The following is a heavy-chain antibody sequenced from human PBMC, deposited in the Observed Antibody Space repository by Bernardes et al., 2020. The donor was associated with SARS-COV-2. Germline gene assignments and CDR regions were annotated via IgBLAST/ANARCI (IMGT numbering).Heavy chain of an antibody. CDR1: GFTFSNYW. CDR3: ARIQGVSGSTRRDFDY. D-gene: IGHD1-7*01. J-gene: IGHJ4*02. CDR2: INSDGIST. V-gene: IGHV3-74*01. Sequence: VGSLRLSCAASGFTFSNYWMHWVRQAPGKGLVWVSRINSDGISTDYADSVKGRFTISRDNAKNTLYLQMNSLRAEDTAVYYCARIQGVSGSTRRDFDYWGQGTLVTVSS.